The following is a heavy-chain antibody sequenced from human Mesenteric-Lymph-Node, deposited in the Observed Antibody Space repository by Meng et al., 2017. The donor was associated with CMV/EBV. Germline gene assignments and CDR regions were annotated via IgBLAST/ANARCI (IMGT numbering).Heavy chain of an antibody. CDR3: ARDVDYGGNRAMGALDI. V-gene: IGHV3-7*01. CDR1: GFTFSSYW. J-gene: IGHJ3*02. Sequence: GESLKISCAASGFTFSSYWMSWVRQAPGKGLEWVANIKQDGSEKYYVDSVKGRFTISRDNAKNSLNLQVNSLRAEDTAVYYCARDVDYGGNRAMGALDIWGQGTMVTVSS. D-gene: IGHD4-23*01. CDR2: IKQDGSEK.